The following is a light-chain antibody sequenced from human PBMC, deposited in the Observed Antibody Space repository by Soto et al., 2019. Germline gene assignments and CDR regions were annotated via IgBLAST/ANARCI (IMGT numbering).Light chain of an antibody. CDR1: SSNIGSNT. Sequence: QSVLTQPPSASGTPGQRVTISCSGSSSNIGSNTVNWYQQLPGTAPKLLIYSNNQRPSGVPDRFSGSKSGTSASLAISGLQSEDEADYYRAAWDDSLNGHVVFGGGTQLTVL. J-gene: IGLJ2*01. CDR3: AAWDDSLNGHVV. V-gene: IGLV1-44*01. CDR2: SNN.